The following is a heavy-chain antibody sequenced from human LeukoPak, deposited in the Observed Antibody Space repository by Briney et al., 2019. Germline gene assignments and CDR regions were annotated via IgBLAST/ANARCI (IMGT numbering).Heavy chain of an antibody. V-gene: IGHV4-34*01. CDR1: GGSFSGYY. J-gene: IGHJ5*02. CDR2: INHSGST. CDR3: ARVDILRYFDWLLYPLGWFDP. Sequence: SETLSLTCAVYGGSFSGYYWSWIRQPRGKGLEWIGEINHSGSTNYNPSLKSRVTISVDTSKNQFSLKLSSVTAADTTVYYCARVDILRYFDWLLYPLGWFDPWGQGTLVTVSS. D-gene: IGHD3-9*01.